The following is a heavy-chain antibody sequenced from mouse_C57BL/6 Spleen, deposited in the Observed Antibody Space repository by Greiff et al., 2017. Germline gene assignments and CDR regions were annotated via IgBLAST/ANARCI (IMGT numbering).Heavy chain of an antibody. CDR2: LYPGSGNT. J-gene: IGHJ4*01. Sequence: QVQLQQSGAELVRPGASVKLSCKASGYTFTDYSITWVKQRPGQGLEWIARLYPGSGNTYYNEKFKGKATLTAEKSSSTAYMQLSSLTSEDSAVYFGAREGDYVYAMDYWGQGTSVTVSS. V-gene: IGHV1-76*01. D-gene: IGHD2-4*01. CDR3: AREGDYVYAMDY. CDR1: GYTFTDYS.